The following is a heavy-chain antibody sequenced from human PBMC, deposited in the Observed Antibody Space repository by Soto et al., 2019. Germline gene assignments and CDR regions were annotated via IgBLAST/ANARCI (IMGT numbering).Heavy chain of an antibody. D-gene: IGHD3-3*01. J-gene: IGHJ6*02. CDR2: IIPIFGTA. CDR1: GGTFSSYA. CDR3: ARGITIFGVTQYYYSGMDV. V-gene: IGHV1-69*12. Sequence: QVQLVQSGAEVKKPGSSVKVSCKASGGTFSSYAINWVRQAPGQGLELMGGIIPIFGTANYAQKFQGTVTITADESTSTAYMELSSLRSEDTAVYYCARGITIFGVTQYYYSGMDVWGQGTTVTVSS.